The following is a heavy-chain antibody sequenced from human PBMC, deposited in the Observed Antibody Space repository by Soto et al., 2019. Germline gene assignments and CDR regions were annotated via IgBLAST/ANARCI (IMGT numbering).Heavy chain of an antibody. J-gene: IGHJ4*02. CDR1: GFTFSSYG. D-gene: IGHD1-1*01. V-gene: IGHV3-30*18. Sequence: PGGSLRLSCAASGFTFSSYGMHWVRQAPGKGLEWVAVISYDGSNKYYADSVKGRFTISRDNSKNTLYLQMNSLRAEDTAVYYCAKDWNDLDYPGQGTLVTVPS. CDR2: ISYDGSNK. CDR3: AKDWNDLDY.